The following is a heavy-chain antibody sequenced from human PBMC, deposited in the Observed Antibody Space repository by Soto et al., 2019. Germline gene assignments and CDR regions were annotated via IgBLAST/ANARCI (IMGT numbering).Heavy chain of an antibody. J-gene: IGHJ4*02. CDR2: ISTSGGRP. CDR1: GITFSNYA. Sequence: EVQRLESGGGLVQPGGSLRLSCTASGITFSNYAMTWVRQAPRKGLEWVSSISTSGGRPYYADSVKGRFTILRDNSKNTLYLQMNSLRVEDTAVYYCAKDPDRYDYVWGTYRHIDHWGQGTLVTVSS. D-gene: IGHD3-16*02. CDR3: AKDPDRYDYVWGTYRHIDH. V-gene: IGHV3-23*01.